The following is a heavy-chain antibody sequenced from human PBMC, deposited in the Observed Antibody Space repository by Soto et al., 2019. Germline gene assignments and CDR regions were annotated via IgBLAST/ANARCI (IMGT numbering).Heavy chain of an antibody. J-gene: IGHJ3*02. CDR2: ISAYNGNT. Sequence: ASVKVSFKASGYTFTSYGISWVRQAPGQGLEWMGWISAYNGNTNYAQKLQGRVTMTTDTSTSTAYMELRSLRSDDTAVYYCAREPEVAGAFDIWGQGTMVTVSS. CDR3: AREPEVAGAFDI. CDR1: GYTFTSYG. V-gene: IGHV1-18*01. D-gene: IGHD5-12*01.